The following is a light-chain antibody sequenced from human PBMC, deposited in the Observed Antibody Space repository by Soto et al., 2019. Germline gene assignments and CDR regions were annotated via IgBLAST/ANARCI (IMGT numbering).Light chain of an antibody. CDR2: GAS. Sequence: EIVVTHSPATLSVSPGERATLSCRASQSVRSNFAWYQQKPGQAPRLLIYGASTRATGIPARFSGSGSGTEFTLTISSLQSEDFAVYYCQQYNDWPPTFGQGTKVDIK. CDR3: QQYNDWPPT. CDR1: QSVRSN. J-gene: IGKJ1*01. V-gene: IGKV3-15*01.